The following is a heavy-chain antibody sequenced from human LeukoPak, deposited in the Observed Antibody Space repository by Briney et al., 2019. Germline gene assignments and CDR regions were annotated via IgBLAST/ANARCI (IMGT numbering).Heavy chain of an antibody. V-gene: IGHV4-34*01. Sequence: SETLSLTCAVYGGSFSGYYWSWIRQPPGKGLEWIGEIIHSGSTNYNPSLKSRVTISVDTSKNQFSLKLSSVTAADTAVYYCARGDIAAAADYYYYYGMDVWGQGTTVTVSS. D-gene: IGHD6-13*01. J-gene: IGHJ6*02. CDR3: ARGDIAAAADYYYYYGMDV. CDR2: IIHSGST. CDR1: GGSFSGYY.